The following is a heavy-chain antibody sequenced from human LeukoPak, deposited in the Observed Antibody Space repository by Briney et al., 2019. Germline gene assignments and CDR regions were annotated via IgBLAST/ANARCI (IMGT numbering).Heavy chain of an antibody. CDR2: INPNSGDT. J-gene: IGHJ4*02. CDR3: SRAADVVLVPPSDD. D-gene: IGHD2-8*02. V-gene: IGHV1-2*02. Sequence: ASVKVSCKASGYTFIGYFMHWVRQALGQGLEWMGWINPNSGDTNYAQKFKGRVTMTRDTSISAAYMELSSLRFDDTAVYYCSRAADVVLVPPSDDWGQGTLVTVSS. CDR1: GYTFIGYF.